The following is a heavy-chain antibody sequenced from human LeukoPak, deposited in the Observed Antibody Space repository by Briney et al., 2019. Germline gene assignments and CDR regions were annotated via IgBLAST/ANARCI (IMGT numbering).Heavy chain of an antibody. J-gene: IGHJ4*02. CDR1: GFTVSSNY. Sequence: GGSLRLSCAASGFTVSSNYMSWVRLAPGKGLEWVSSISSSSTMYYTDSVKGRFTISRDNAKNSLYLQMNSLRAEDTAVYYCARDARYGEIDYWGQGTLVTVSS. CDR2: ISSSSTM. D-gene: IGHD3-10*01. CDR3: ARDARYGEIDY. V-gene: IGHV3-69-1*02.